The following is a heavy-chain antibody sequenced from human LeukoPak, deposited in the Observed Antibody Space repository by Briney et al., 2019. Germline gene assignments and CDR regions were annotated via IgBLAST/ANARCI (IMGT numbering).Heavy chain of an antibody. D-gene: IGHD2-2*01. J-gene: IGHJ6*03. Sequence: GASVKVSCKASGGTFSSYAISWVRQAPGQGLEWMGGIIPIFGTANYAQKFQGRVTITADESTSTAYMELSSLRSEDTAVYYCAGGTAANFVAYYYYYYMDVWGQGTLVTVSS. V-gene: IGHV1-69*13. CDR1: GGTFSSYA. CDR2: IIPIFGTA. CDR3: AGGTAANFVAYYYYYYMDV.